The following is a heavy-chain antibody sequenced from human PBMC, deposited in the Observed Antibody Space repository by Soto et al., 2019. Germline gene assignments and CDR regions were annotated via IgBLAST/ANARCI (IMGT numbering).Heavy chain of an antibody. D-gene: IGHD2-21*01. V-gene: IGHV3-53*01. Sequence: EVQLMESGGGLIQPGGSLRLSCVVSGFTVSSNYMNWVRQAPGKGLEWVSVIHSGGSTYHADSVKGRFTISRDNSKNTVYLQMNRLRAEDTAVYYCARHGGEGTFDYWGQGTLVTVSS. J-gene: IGHJ4*02. CDR2: IHSGGST. CDR3: ARHGGEGTFDY. CDR1: GFTVSSNY.